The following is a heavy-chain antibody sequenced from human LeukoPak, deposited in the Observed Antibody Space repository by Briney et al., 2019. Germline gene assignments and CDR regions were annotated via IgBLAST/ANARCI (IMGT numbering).Heavy chain of an antibody. CDR2: IRNKANSYST. Sequence: GGSLRLSCAASGFTFSDHYMDWVRQAPGKGLEWVGRIRNKANSYSTEYAASVKGRFTISRDDSKNSLYLQMNSLKTEDTALYYCTTDPLANMISSAAGAFDIWGQGTMVTVSS. CDR1: GFTFSDHY. CDR3: TTDPLANMISSAAGAFDI. J-gene: IGHJ3*02. V-gene: IGHV3-72*01. D-gene: IGHD3/OR15-3a*01.